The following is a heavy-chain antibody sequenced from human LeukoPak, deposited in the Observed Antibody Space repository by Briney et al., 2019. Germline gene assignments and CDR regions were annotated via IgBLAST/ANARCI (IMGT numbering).Heavy chain of an antibody. J-gene: IGHJ6*03. D-gene: IGHD4-17*01. CDR3: ARGVFGDSYYYYYYMDV. V-gene: IGHV4-39*07. Sequence: SETLSLTCIVSGGSISSSSYYWGWIRQPPGKGLEWIGSIYYSGSTYYNPSLKSRVTISVDTSKNQFSLKLSSVTAADTAVYYCARGVFGDSYYYYYYMDVWGKGTMVTVSS. CDR2: IYYSGST. CDR1: GGSISSSSYY.